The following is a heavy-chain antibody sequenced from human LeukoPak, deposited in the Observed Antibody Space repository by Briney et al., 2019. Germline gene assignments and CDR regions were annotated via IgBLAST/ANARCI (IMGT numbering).Heavy chain of an antibody. D-gene: IGHD6-13*01. Sequence: GGSLRLSCAASGFTFSSYAMHWVRQAPGKGLEYVSAISSNGGSTYYANSVKGRFTISRDNSKNTLYLQMGSLRAEDMAVYYCARDHYSSSWYGVFDYWGQGTLVTVSS. CDR1: GFTFSSYA. J-gene: IGHJ4*02. CDR2: ISSNGGST. CDR3: ARDHYSSSWYGVFDY. V-gene: IGHV3-64*01.